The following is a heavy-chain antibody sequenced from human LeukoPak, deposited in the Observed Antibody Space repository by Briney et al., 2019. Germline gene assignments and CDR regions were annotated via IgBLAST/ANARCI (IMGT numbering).Heavy chain of an antibody. Sequence: PGGSLRLSCAASGFTFSNAWMSWVRQAPGKGLEWIGRIYTSGSTNYNPSLKSRVTISVDTSKNQFSLKLSSVTAADTAVYYCARAIAAAPDYWGQGTLVTVSS. V-gene: IGHV4-4*08. CDR3: ARAIAAAPDY. CDR1: GFTFSNAW. CDR2: IYTSGST. D-gene: IGHD6-13*01. J-gene: IGHJ4*02.